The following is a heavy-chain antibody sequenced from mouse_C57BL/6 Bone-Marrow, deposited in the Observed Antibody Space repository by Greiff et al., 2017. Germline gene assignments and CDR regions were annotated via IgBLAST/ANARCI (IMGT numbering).Heavy chain of an antibody. CDR2: IDPSDSYT. D-gene: IGHD4-1*01. CDR1: GYTFTSYW. CDR3: ARRGGYWAWFAY. Sequence: VQLQQSGAELVMPGASVKLSCKASGYTFTSYWMHWVKQRPGQGLEWIGEIDPSDSYTNYNQKFKGKSTLTVDKSSSTAYMQLSSLTSEDAAVYYCARRGGYWAWFAYWGQGTLVTVSA. V-gene: IGHV1-69*01. J-gene: IGHJ3*01.